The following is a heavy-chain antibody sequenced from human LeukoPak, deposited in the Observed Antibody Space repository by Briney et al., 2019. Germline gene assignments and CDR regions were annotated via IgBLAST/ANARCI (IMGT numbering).Heavy chain of an antibody. D-gene: IGHD2-15*01. J-gene: IGHJ5*02. CDR3: AIVVVVAAKHWFDP. Sequence: PSETLSLTCTVSGGSISSSSYYWGWLRQPPGKGLEWIGSIYYSGSTYYNPSLKSRVTISVDTSKNQFSLKLSSVTAADTAVYYCAIVVVVAAKHWFDPWGQGTLVTVSS. CDR2: IYYSGST. CDR1: GGSISSSSYY. V-gene: IGHV4-39*01.